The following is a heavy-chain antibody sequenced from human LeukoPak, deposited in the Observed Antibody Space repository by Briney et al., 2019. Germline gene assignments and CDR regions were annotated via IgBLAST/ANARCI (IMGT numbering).Heavy chain of an antibody. CDR2: IYYSGST. Sequence: SETLSLTCAVSGGSMSSYYWSWIRQPPGKGLEWIGYIYYSGSTNYNPSLKSRATISVDTSKNQFSLKLSSVTAADTAVYYCARLRGNYFPDYWGQGTLVTVSS. J-gene: IGHJ4*02. CDR3: ARLRGNYFPDY. D-gene: IGHD4-11*01. V-gene: IGHV4-59*01. CDR1: GGSMSSYY.